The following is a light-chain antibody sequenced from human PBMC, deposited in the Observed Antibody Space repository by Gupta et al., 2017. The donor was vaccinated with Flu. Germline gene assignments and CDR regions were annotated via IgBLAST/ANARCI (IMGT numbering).Light chain of an antibody. CDR2: WAS. J-gene: IGKJ2*03. V-gene: IGKV4-1*01. CDR1: QNILHSSNNKNY. CDR3: QQYDHLYS. Sequence: DIVMTQSPASLSVSLGERATINCRSSQNILHSSNNKNYLAWYQQKPGQPPKLLISWASTREFGVPDRFSGSGSGTDFTLTIRRLQAEDVAVYCCQQYDHLYSFGQGTKMEIK.